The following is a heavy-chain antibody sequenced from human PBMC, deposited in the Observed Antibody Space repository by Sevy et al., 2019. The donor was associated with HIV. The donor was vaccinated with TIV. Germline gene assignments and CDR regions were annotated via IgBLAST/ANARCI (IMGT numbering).Heavy chain of an antibody. J-gene: IGHJ3*02. Sequence: GGSLRLSCAASGFTFSSYAMHWVRQAPGKGLEWVAVISYDGSNKYYAYSVKGRFTISRDNSKNTLYLQMNSLRAEDTAVYYCARSPGSYWGGDAFDIWGQGTMVTVSS. V-gene: IGHV3-30-3*01. CDR2: ISYDGSNK. CDR1: GFTFSSYA. D-gene: IGHD1-26*01. CDR3: ARSPGSYWGGDAFDI.